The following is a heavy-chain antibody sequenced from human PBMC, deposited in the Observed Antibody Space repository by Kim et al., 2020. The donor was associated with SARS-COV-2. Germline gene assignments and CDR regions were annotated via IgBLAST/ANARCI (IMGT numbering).Heavy chain of an antibody. D-gene: IGHD2-15*01. V-gene: IGHV1-8*01. CDR1: GYTFTSYD. Sequence: ASVKVSCKASGYTFTSYDINWVRQATGQGLEWMGWMNPNSGNTGYAQKFQGRVTMTRNTSISTAYMELSSLRSEDTAVYYCAREGCSGGSCSPGGYYYGMDVWGQGTTVTVSS. CDR2: MNPNSGNT. J-gene: IGHJ6*02. CDR3: AREGCSGGSCSPGGYYYGMDV.